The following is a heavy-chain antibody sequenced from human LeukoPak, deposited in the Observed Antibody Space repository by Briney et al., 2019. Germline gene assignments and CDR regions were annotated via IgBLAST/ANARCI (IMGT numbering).Heavy chain of an antibody. CDR1: GFSFSAAW. V-gene: IGHV3-7*01. J-gene: IGHJ4*02. D-gene: IGHD5-12*01. Sequence: GSLRLSCEASGFSFSAAWMTWVRQAPGKGLEWVATIKNDGSDKYYVDSVKGRFTLSRDNAKNSVYLQMNSLRVEDTAVYYCVNLGYSDGGQGTLVTVSS. CDR3: VNLGYSD. CDR2: IKNDGSDK.